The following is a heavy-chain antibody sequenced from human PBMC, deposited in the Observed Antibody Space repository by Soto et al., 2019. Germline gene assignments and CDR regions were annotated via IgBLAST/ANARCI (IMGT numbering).Heavy chain of an antibody. Sequence: LGGSLRLSCAASGFTFSSYSMNWVRQAPGKGLEWVSSISSSSSYIYYADSVKGRFTISRDNAKNSLYLQMNSLRAEDTAVYYCARDYSSSGGMDVWGQGTTVTVSS. J-gene: IGHJ6*02. CDR1: GFTFSSYS. V-gene: IGHV3-21*01. D-gene: IGHD6-6*01. CDR3: ARDYSSSGGMDV. CDR2: ISSSSSYI.